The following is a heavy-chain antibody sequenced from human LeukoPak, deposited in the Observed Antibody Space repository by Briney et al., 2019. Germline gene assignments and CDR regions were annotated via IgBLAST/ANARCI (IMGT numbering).Heavy chain of an antibody. CDR2: ISSSDSAI. Sequence: GGSLRLSCAASGFTFISFEMNWIRQAPGKGLEWVSYISSSDSAIDYADSVKGRFTISRDNAKNSLFLQMNSLRAEDTAVYYCARGQLVRFFYYYMDVWGKGTTVTVSS. J-gene: IGHJ6*03. V-gene: IGHV3-48*03. D-gene: IGHD6-6*01. CDR1: GFTFISFE. CDR3: ARGQLVRFFYYYMDV.